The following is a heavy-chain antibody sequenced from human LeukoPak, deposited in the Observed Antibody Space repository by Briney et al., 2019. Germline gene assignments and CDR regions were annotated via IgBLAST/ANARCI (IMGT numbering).Heavy chain of an antibody. CDR3: ARDHSGWHSKGYYYMDV. J-gene: IGHJ6*03. D-gene: IGHD5-12*01. CDR1: GYSISNGYY. CDR2: VYHGGNS. Sequence: SETLSLTCTVSGYSISNGYYWGWIRQPPGKKLEFIGSVYHGGNSYYKASLKSRVTISVDTSKNQLSLKLSSVTAADTAVYYCARDHSGWHSKGYYYMDVWGKGTTVTVSS. V-gene: IGHV4-38-2*02.